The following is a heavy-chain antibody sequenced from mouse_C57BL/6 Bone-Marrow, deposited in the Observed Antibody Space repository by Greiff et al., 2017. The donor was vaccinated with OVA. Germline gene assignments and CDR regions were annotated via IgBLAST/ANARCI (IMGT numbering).Heavy chain of an antibody. Sequence: EVHLVDSGGDLVKPGGSLKLSCAASGFTFSSYGMSWVRQTPDKRLEWVATISSGGSYTYYPDSVKGRFTISRDNAKNTLYLQMSSLKSEDTAMYYCASRAFAYWGQGTLVTVSA. CDR1: GFTFSSYG. V-gene: IGHV5-6*01. CDR3: ASRAFAY. J-gene: IGHJ3*01. CDR2: ISSGGSYT.